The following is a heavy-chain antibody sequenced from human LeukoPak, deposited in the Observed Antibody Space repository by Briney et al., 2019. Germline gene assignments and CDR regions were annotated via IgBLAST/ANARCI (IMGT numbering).Heavy chain of an antibody. J-gene: IGHJ4*02. CDR3: ARLEYSSSSLDY. D-gene: IGHD6-6*01. CDR2: IYTSGRT. Sequence: AETLSLTCTVSGGSISSYYWRWIRQPPGKGLEWIGYIYTSGRTNYNPSLKSRVTISVDTSKNQFSLKLSSVTAADTAVYYCARLEYSSSSLDYWGQGTLVTVSS. V-gene: IGHV4-4*09. CDR1: GGSISSYY.